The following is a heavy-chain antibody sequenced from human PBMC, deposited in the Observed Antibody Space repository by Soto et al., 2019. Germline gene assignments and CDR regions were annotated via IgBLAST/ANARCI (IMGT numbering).Heavy chain of an antibody. CDR2: TTYDGGIK. J-gene: IGHJ6*02. CDR1: GFSFSSYG. Sequence: GGSLRLSCAASGFSFSSYGMEWVRLAPGKGLEWVAATTYDGGIKHYVDSVKGRFTISRDNSKNTLYLQMNSLRVEDTATYYCAGALENPYFYYGLNVWGQGXTGTVSS. D-gene: IGHD1-1*01. CDR3: AGALENPYFYYGLNV. V-gene: IGHV3-30*03.